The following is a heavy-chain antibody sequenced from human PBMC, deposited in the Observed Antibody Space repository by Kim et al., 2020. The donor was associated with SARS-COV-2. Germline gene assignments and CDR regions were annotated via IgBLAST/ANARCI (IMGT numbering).Heavy chain of an antibody. CDR3: ARRVRVTTSDNWFDP. D-gene: IGHD4-4*01. Sequence: GESLKISCKGSGYSFTSYWIGWVRQMPGKGLEWMGIIYPGDSDTRYSPSFQGQVTISADKSISTAYLQWSSLKASDTAMYYCARRVRVTTSDNWFDPWGQGTLVTVSS. CDR1: GYSFTSYW. CDR2: IYPGDSDT. J-gene: IGHJ5*02. V-gene: IGHV5-51*01.